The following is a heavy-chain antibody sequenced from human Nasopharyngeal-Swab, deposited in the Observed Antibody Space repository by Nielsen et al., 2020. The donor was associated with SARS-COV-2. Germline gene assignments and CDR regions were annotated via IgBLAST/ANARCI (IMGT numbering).Heavy chain of an antibody. J-gene: IGHJ4*02. CDR3: MIAAAGTRIDY. V-gene: IGHV5-51*01. D-gene: IGHD6-13*01. Sequence: VRQMPGKGLEWMGIIYPEYDIRYSPSFQGQVTISADKSTGTAYLQWSRLKASDTAMYYCMIAAAGTRIDYWGQGTLVTVSS. CDR2: IYPEYDI.